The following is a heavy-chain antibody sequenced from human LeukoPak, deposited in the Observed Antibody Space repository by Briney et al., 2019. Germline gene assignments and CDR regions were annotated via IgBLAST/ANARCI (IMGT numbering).Heavy chain of an antibody. Sequence: GGSLRLSCAASGFTFRSYAMNWVRQAPGKGLEWVSGISGSGGSTNYADSVKGRCTISRDNSKNSLYLQMNSLRAEDTALYYCARAYYYGSANAFDIWGQGTMVTVSS. CDR1: GFTFRSYA. CDR3: ARAYYYGSANAFDI. J-gene: IGHJ3*02. D-gene: IGHD3-10*01. V-gene: IGHV3-23*01. CDR2: ISGSGGST.